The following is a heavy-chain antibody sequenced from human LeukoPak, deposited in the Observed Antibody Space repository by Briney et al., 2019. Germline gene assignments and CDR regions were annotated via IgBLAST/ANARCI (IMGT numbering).Heavy chain of an antibody. Sequence: KASETLSLTCTVSGGSISSSSYYWGWIRQPPGKGLEWIGSIYYSGSTYYNPSFKSRVTISVDTSKNQFSLKLSSVTAADTAVYYCASLNPPYYYYGMDVWGQGTTVTVSS. J-gene: IGHJ6*02. V-gene: IGHV4-39*01. CDR1: GGSISSSSYY. CDR2: IYYSGST. CDR3: ASLNPPYYYYGMDV.